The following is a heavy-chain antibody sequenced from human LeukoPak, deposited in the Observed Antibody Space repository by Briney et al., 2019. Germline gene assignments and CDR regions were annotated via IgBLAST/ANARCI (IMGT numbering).Heavy chain of an antibody. J-gene: IGHJ6*02. CDR1: GFTFSSYW. CDR3: ARLRYGPYGMDV. Sequence: PGGSLRLSCAASGFTFSSYWMHWVRQAPGKGLVWVSRINSDGSSTNYADSVKGRFTISRDNAKNTLYLQMNSLRAEDTAVYYCARLRYGPYGMDVWGQGTTVTVSS. D-gene: IGHD5-18*01. V-gene: IGHV3-74*01. CDR2: INSDGSST.